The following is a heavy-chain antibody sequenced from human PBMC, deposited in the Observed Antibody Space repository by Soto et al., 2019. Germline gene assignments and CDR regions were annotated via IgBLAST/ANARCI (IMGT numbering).Heavy chain of an antibody. CDR2: INPSGGST. CDR3: ARVDHRGYFSVLTDF. D-gene: IGHD3-10*02. V-gene: IGHV1-46*01. Sequence: ASVKVSCKASGYTFTTYYMYWVRQAPGQGLEWMGIINPSGGSTSFAQKFQGRVTMTRDTSTSTVYMELISLTSEDTAVYYCARVDHRGYFSVLTDFWGQGILVTVSS. CDR1: GYTFTTYY. J-gene: IGHJ4*02.